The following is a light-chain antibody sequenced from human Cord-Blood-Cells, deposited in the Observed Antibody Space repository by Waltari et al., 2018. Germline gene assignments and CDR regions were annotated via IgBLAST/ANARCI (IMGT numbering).Light chain of an antibody. CDR2: WAS. V-gene: IGKV4-1*01. Sequence: DIVMTQSPDSLAVSLGERAPINCKSSPLVLYSSNNKNYLAWYQQKPGQPPKLLIYWASTRESGVPDRFSGSGSGTDFTLTISSLQAEDVAVYYCQQYYSTPYTFGQGTKLEIK. CDR1: PLVLYSSNNKNY. J-gene: IGKJ2*01. CDR3: QQYYSTPYT.